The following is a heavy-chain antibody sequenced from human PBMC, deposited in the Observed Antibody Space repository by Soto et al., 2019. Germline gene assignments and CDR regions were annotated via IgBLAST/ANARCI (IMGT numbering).Heavy chain of an antibody. CDR1: GFTFSSYW. J-gene: IGHJ2*01. D-gene: IGHD5-18*01. V-gene: IGHV3-74*01. Sequence: GGSLRLSCAASGFTFSSYWMHWVRQAPGKGLVWVSRINSDGSSTSYADSVKGRFTISRDNAKNTLYLQMNSLRAEDTAVYYCARARPDTAPPIVYWYFDLWGRGTLVTVSS. CDR2: INSDGSST. CDR3: ARARPDTAPPIVYWYFDL.